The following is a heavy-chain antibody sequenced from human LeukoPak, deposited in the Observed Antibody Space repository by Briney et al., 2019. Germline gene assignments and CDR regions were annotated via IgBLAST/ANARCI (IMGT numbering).Heavy chain of an antibody. D-gene: IGHD2-21*01. CDR3: ARGHSFIPRLGFDY. V-gene: IGHV3-11*01. CDR2: ISSSGSTI. J-gene: IGHJ4*02. CDR1: GFTFSDYY. Sequence: GGSLRLSCAASGFTFSDYYMSWIRQAPGKGLEWVSYISSSGSTIYYADSVKGRFTIARDNAKNSLHLQMNSLRAEDTAVYYCARGHSFIPRLGFDYWGQGTLVTVSS.